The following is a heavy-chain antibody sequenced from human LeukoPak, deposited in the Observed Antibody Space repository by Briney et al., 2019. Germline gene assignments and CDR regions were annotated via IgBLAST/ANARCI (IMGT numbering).Heavy chain of an antibody. CDR3: ARLDSSGYYTLDV. Sequence: SETLSLTCNVSGGSISNKNYFWGWIRQPPGKGLEWIGSIYYSGSTYYNPSLKSRVTISVDTSKNQFSLKLSSVTAADTAVYYCARLDSSGYYTLDVWGQGTTVTVSS. CDR2: IYYSGST. V-gene: IGHV4-39*01. D-gene: IGHD3-22*01. J-gene: IGHJ6*02. CDR1: GGSISNKNYF.